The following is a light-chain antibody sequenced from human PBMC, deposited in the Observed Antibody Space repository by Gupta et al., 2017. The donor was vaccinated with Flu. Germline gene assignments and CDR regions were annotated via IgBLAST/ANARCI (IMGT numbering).Light chain of an antibody. J-gene: IGKJ4*01. CDR1: QSISDY. CDR3: QESDNTPFI. V-gene: IGKV1-39*01. Sequence: DIQMTQSPSSLSAFVGDKVTITCRTSQSISDYLNWYQQKPGKAPKLLIYAASSLQSGVPSRFIGSGSGTDFTLTISGLQPDDFATYYCQESDNTPFIFGGWTKVEIK. CDR2: AAS.